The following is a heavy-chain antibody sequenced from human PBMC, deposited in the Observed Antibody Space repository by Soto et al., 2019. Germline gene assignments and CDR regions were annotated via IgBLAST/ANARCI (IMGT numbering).Heavy chain of an antibody. J-gene: IGHJ4*01. CDR1: GGSISSGGYY. CDR3: ARGVLH. V-gene: IGHV4-31*03. CDR2: ISYSGST. Sequence: QVQLQESGPGLVQPSQTLSLTCTVSGGSISSGGYYWSWIRQHPGTGLEWIGHISYSGSTYYNTSPXSXXTISVDTSRHQFSLIVNSVTAADTAVYYCARGVLHWGQGTLVTVSS.